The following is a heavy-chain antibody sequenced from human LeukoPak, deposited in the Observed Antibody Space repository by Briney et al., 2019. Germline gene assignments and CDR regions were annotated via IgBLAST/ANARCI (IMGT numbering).Heavy chain of an antibody. CDR2: IRAGGGDT. V-gene: IGHV3-23*01. CDR3: AKILASGSGSY. CDR1: GFTFSSYG. J-gene: IGHJ4*02. D-gene: IGHD3-10*01. Sequence: GGSLRLSCAASGFTFSSYGMNWVRQAPGKGLDWVSTIRAGGGDTFYSDSVKGRFSISRDNSKNTLILQMDSLRADDTAIYYCAKILASGSGSYWGQGTLVLVSS.